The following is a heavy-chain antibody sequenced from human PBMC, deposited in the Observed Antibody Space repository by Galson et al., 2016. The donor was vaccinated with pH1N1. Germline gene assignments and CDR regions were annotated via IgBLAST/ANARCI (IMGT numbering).Heavy chain of an antibody. V-gene: IGHV1-69*06. D-gene: IGHD2-2*02. CDR3: AHAQTIGYCSSASCYTGDFDY. J-gene: IGHJ4*02. Sequence: SVKVSCKASGDTFSNYAINWVRQAPGQGLEWVGGIIPIFGTTNYAQKFQGRVTITADKATDTAYMELSSLRSEDSAVYYCAHAQTIGYCSSASCYTGDFDYWGQGTLVTVPS. CDR1: GDTFSNYA. CDR2: IIPIFGTT.